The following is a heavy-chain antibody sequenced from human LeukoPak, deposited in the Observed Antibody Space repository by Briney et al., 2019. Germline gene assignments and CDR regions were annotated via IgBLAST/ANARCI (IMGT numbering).Heavy chain of an antibody. V-gene: IGHV7-4-1*02. CDR1: GYTFTTYA. CDR2: INTNTGNP. J-gene: IGHJ3*02. Sequence: ASVKVSCKASGYTFTTYAMNWVRQAPGQGLEGMGWINTNTGNPTYAQGFTGRFVFSLDTSVSTAYLQISSLKAEDAAVYYCARTDEVVSEAFDIWGQGTMVTVSS. D-gene: IGHD3-22*01. CDR3: ARTDEVVSEAFDI.